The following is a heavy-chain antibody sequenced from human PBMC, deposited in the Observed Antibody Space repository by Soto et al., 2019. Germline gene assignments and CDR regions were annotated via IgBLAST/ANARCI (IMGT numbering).Heavy chain of an antibody. Sequence: SETLSLTCTVSGGSINDCFWSWIRHPPGKGLEWIGYIYYSGSSNYNPSLRSRVTISVDTSKNQFSLKLSSVTAADTAVYYCARDYGSYSAGFDSWGQETLVTVSS. CDR1: GGSINDCF. D-gene: IGHD1-26*01. CDR3: ARDYGSYSAGFDS. J-gene: IGHJ4*02. V-gene: IGHV4-59*01. CDR2: IYYSGSS.